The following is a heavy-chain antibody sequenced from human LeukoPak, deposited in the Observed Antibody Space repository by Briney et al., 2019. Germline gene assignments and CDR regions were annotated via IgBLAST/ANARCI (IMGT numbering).Heavy chain of an antibody. CDR2: INHSGST. Sequence: ETLSLTCAVYGGSFSGYYWSWIRQPPGKGLEWIGEINHSGSTNYNPSLKSRVTISVDTSKNQFSLKLSSVTAADTAVYYCARGRTGNGIARNWGQGTLVTVSS. CDR3: ARGRTGNGIARN. J-gene: IGHJ4*02. CDR1: GGSFSGYY. D-gene: IGHD1-1*01. V-gene: IGHV4-34*01.